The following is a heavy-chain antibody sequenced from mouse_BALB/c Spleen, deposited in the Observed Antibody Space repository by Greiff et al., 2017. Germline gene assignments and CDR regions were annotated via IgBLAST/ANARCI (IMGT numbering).Heavy chain of an antibody. D-gene: IGHD2-3*01. CDR1: GVSITSGY. CDR3: ARYIYDGYYYAMDY. J-gene: IGHJ4*01. Sequence: VQLQESGPSLVKPSQTLSLTCSVSGVSITSGYWNWIRKLPGNKLEYMGYISYSGSTYYNPSLKSRISITRDTSKNQYYLQLNSVTTEDTATYYCARYIYDGYYYAMDYWGQGTSVTVSS. V-gene: IGHV3-8*02. CDR2: ISYSGST.